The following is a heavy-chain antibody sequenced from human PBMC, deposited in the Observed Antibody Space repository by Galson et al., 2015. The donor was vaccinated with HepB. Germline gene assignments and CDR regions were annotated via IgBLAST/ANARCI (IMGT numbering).Heavy chain of an antibody. Sequence: SLRLSCAASGFAFSTYAMTWVRQAPGKGLEWVSTISATGGAAYYADSVKGRFTIARYNSKNTLYLQMNGLRAEDTALYYCAKAVAGVFDFWGQGTLVTVSS. CDR3: AKAVAGVFDF. CDR1: GFAFSTYA. J-gene: IGHJ4*02. D-gene: IGHD6-19*01. CDR2: ISATGGAA. V-gene: IGHV3-23*01.